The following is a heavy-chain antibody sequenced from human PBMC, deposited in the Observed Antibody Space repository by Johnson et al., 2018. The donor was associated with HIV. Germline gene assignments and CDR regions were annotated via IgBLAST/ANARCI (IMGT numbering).Heavy chain of an antibody. V-gene: IGHV3-9*01. CDR1: GFTFDDYA. Sequence: VQLVESGGGLVQPGRSLRLSCAASGFTFDDYAMHWVRQVPGKGLEWISGISWNSGTIGYVDTVKGRFTVSRDNAKNSLYLQMNSLRAEDTAVYYCARGGWGDAFDIWGQGTMVTVSS. CDR3: ARGGWGDAFDI. CDR2: ISWNSGTI. J-gene: IGHJ3*02. D-gene: IGHD3-16*01.